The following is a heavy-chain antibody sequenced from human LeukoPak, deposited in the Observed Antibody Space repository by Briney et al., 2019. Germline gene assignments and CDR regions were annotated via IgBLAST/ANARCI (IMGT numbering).Heavy chain of an antibody. CDR1: GFTFSNAW. CDR2: IKSEADGGTT. D-gene: IGHD3-16*01. Sequence: GGSLRLSCAASGFTFSNAWMTWVRQAPGKGLEWVGHIKSEADGGTTDYAAPVKDRFTISRDDSKNTLYLQMNSLKTEDTAVYYCSTLWGIVPEAPYLGYWGQGTLLIVSS. V-gene: IGHV3-15*01. CDR3: STLWGIVPEAPYLGY. J-gene: IGHJ4*02.